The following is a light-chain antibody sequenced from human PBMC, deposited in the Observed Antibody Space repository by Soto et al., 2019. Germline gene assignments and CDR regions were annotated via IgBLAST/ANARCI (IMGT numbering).Light chain of an antibody. V-gene: IGLV2-23*01. Sequence: QSALTQPASVSGSPGQSITISCTGTSSDVGSYNLVSWYQQHPGKAPKLMIYEGSKRPSGVSNRFSGSKSGNTASLTISGLQDEDEADYYCCSYAGRSTWVFGGGTKVTVL. J-gene: IGLJ3*02. CDR1: SSDVGSYNL. CDR2: EGS. CDR3: CSYAGRSTWV.